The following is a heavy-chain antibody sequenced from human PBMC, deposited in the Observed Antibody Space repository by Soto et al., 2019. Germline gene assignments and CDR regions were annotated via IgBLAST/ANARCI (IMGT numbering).Heavy chain of an antibody. CDR1: GGSISSYY. CDR2: IYYSGSS. Sequence: SETLSLTCTVSGGSISSYYWSWIRQPPGKGLEWIGYIYYSGSSNYNPSLKSRVTISLDTSKNQFSLKLSSVTAADTAVYYCARDDSGYYFDYWGQGTLVTVSS. V-gene: IGHV4-59*01. J-gene: IGHJ4*02. CDR3: ARDDSGYYFDY. D-gene: IGHD2-21*02.